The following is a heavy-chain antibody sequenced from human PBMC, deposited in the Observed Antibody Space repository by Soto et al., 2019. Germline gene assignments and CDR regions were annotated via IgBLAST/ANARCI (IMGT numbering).Heavy chain of an antibody. CDR2: ITSNSGSI. Sequence: PGGSLRLSCAASGFTFSSYTLNWVRQAPGKGLEWVSSITSNSGSIYYTDSVKGRFTISRDNAKNSLYLQMNSLRAGDTAVYYCARLLSCSSTSCYTGDYWRRGTLVTVSS. D-gene: IGHD2-2*02. CDR3: ARLLSCSSTSCYTGDY. V-gene: IGHV3-21*01. CDR1: GFTFSSYT. J-gene: IGHJ4*02.